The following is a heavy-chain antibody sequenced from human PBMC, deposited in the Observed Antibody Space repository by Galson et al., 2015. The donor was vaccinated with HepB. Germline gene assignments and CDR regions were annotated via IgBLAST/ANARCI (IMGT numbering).Heavy chain of an antibody. CDR1: GFTFSGSA. CDR2: IRSKANSYAT. J-gene: IGHJ4*02. CDR3: TRHTYYYDSSGYYPVGNDY. V-gene: IGHV3-73*01. Sequence: SLRLSCAASGFTFSGSAMHWVRQASGKGLEWVGRIRSKANSYATAYAASVKGRFTISRDDSKNTAYPQMNSLKTEDTAVYYCTRHTYYYDSSGYYPVGNDYWGQGTLVTVSS. D-gene: IGHD3-22*01.